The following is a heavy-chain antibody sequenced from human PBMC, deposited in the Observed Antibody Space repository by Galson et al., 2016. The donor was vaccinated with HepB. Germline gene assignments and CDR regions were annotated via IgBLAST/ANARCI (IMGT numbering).Heavy chain of an antibody. J-gene: IGHJ5*02. CDR3: AAYCSGGSCYGGGNWFDP. CDR2: IYQSGST. V-gene: IGHV4-4*02. Sequence: AVSGGSISSSYWWSWVRQPPGKGLEWIGEIYQSGSTNYNPSLKSRVTISVDKSKNQFSLKLSSVTAADTAVYYCAAYCSGGSCYGGGNWFDPWGPGTLVTVS. D-gene: IGHD2-15*01. CDR1: GGSISSSYW.